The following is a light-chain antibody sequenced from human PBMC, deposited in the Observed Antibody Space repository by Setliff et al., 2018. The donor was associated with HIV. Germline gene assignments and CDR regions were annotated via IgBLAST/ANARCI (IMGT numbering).Light chain of an antibody. CDR1: SDINVATYR. J-gene: IGLJ1*01. CDR2: SISVSDK. Sequence: QPVLTQPASLSASPGASASLTCTLRSDINVATYRMYWYQQKPGSPPQFLLTSISVSDKQQVSGVPSRFSGSKDASANAGILLISGLQSEDEADYYCLIWHSSAYVFGTGTKVTVL. CDR3: LIWHSSAYV. V-gene: IGLV5-45*01.